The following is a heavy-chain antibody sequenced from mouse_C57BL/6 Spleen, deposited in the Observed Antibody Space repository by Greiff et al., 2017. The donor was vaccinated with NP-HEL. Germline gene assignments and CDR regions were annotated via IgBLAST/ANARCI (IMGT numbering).Heavy chain of an antibody. CDR2: IWRGGST. D-gene: IGHD2-5*01. V-gene: IGHV2-5*01. J-gene: IGHJ1*03. Sequence: VMLQQSGPGLVQPSQSLSITCTVSGFSLTSYGVHWVRQSPGKGLEWLGVIWRGGSTDYNAAFMSRLSITKDNSKSQVFFKMNSLQADDTAIYYCAKGDYYSNYHWYFDVWGTGTTVTVSS. CDR3: AKGDYYSNYHWYFDV. CDR1: GFSLTSYG.